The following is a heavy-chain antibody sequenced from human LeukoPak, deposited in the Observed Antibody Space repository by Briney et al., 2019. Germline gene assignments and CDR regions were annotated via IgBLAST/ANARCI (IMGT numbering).Heavy chain of an antibody. Sequence: GGSLRLSCAASGFTFSSYGMHWVRQAPGKGLEWISYIGSSGSPTHYAASVGGRFTISRDNAKNSLYLQMNSLRDEDTAVYFCARRPYSDTSGRLSDVWGQGTTVTVSS. CDR2: IGSSGSPT. D-gene: IGHD3-22*01. V-gene: IGHV3-48*02. CDR3: ARRPYSDTSGRLSDV. CDR1: GFTFSSYG. J-gene: IGHJ6*02.